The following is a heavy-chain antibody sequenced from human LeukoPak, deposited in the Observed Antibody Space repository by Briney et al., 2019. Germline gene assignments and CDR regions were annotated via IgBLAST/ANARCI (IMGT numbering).Heavy chain of an antibody. D-gene: IGHD1-26*01. V-gene: IGHV4-38-2*02. Sequence: PSETLSLTCTVSGYSISSGYYWGWIRQPPGKGLEWVGNIYYTGSTYYNPSLKSRVTISVDTSKNRFSLKLSSVTAADTAVYYCARVPVNIWENWFDPWGQGTLVTVSS. CDR3: ARVPVNIWENWFDP. J-gene: IGHJ5*02. CDR1: GYSISSGYY. CDR2: IYYTGST.